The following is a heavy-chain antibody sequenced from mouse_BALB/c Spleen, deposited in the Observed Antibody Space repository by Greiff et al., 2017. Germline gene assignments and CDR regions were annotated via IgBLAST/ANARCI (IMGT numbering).Heavy chain of an antibody. D-gene: IGHD2-4*01. V-gene: IGHV3-6*02. CDR1: GYSITSGYY. CDR3: ARGGSTMITTVAY. CDR2: ISYDGSN. J-gene: IGHJ3*01. Sequence: VQLKESGPGLVKPSQSLSLTCSVTGYSITSGYYWNWIRQFPGNKLEWMGYISYDGSNNYNPSLKNRISITRDTSKNQFFLKLNSVTTEDTATYYCARGGSTMITTVAYWGQGTLVTVSA.